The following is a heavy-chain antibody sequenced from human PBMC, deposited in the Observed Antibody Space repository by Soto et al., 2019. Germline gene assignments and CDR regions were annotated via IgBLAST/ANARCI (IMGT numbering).Heavy chain of an antibody. D-gene: IGHD2-2*01. J-gene: IGHJ4*02. Sequence: QEQLVESGGGVVLPGRSLRLSCAASGFTFNTFGMHWVRQAPGKGLEWVAVISYDGSDKYYSDSVRGRSTISRDNSMNTLYLQMNSLRTEDTAVYYCAKSPNFYCSSYHCYKYYFDYWGQGTLVTVSS. CDR3: AKSPNFYCSSYHCYKYYFDY. CDR2: ISYDGSDK. V-gene: IGHV3-30*18. CDR1: GFTFNTFG.